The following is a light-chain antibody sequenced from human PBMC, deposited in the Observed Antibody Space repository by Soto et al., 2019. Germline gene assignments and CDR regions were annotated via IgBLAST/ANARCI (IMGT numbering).Light chain of an antibody. CDR1: QSISPW. CDR3: QQYRSRPYT. Sequence: DIQMTQSPSTLSAYVGERVTITCRASQSISPWLAWYQKKPGKAPNLLIYRASNLQTGVPSRFSGSGSGTEFTLTITRIQPDDFATYYCQQYRSRPYTFGPGNKLEIE. V-gene: IGKV1-5*03. J-gene: IGKJ2*01. CDR2: RAS.